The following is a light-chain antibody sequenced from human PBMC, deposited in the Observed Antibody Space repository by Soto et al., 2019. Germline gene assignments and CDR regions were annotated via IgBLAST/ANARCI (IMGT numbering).Light chain of an antibody. V-gene: IGKV1-39*01. CDR3: QQSYSTPRT. CDR1: QSISSY. CDR2: GAS. Sequence: DIQMTQSPSSLSASVGDRVTITCRASQSISSYLNWYQQKPGTAPKLLIYGASSLQSGVPSRFSGSGSGTDFTLTSSSLQPEDFATYYCQQSYSTPRTFGQGTKVEIK. J-gene: IGKJ1*01.